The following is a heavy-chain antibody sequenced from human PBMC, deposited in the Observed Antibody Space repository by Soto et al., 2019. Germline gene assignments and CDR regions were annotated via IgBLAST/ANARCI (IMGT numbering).Heavy chain of an antibody. J-gene: IGHJ6*03. V-gene: IGHV3-15*01. CDR3: TTEVYYYYYLDV. CDR2: IKSKTDGGTT. CDR1: GFTFSNAW. Sequence: EVQLVESGGGLVKPGGSLRLSCAASGFTFSNAWMSWVRQAPGKGLEWVGRIKSKTDGGTTDYAAPVKGRFTISRDDSKNTLYLQMNSLKTEDTAVYYCTTEVYYYYYLDVWGKGTTVTVSS.